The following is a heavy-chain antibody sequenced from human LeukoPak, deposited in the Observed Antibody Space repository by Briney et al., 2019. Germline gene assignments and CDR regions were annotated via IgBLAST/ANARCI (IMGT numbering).Heavy chain of an antibody. Sequence: GGSLRLSCAASGFTMSNSAMSWVRQAPGKGLEWVSAINGGNSDTNYAESVKGRFTISRDNSRNTLYLQMNSLRAEDTAVYYCARDLLRWAFDYWGQGTLVTVSS. CDR2: INGGNSDT. V-gene: IGHV3-23*01. J-gene: IGHJ4*02. D-gene: IGHD2-15*01. CDR3: ARDLLRWAFDY. CDR1: GFTMSNSA.